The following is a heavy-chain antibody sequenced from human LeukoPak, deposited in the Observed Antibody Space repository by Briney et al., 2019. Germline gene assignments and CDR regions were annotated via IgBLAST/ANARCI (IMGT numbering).Heavy chain of an antibody. D-gene: IGHD2-2*02. Sequence: SGPTLVKPTQTLTLTCSFSGFSLTTSGVGVGWIRQPPGKALEWLGMIYWDDDKRYSPSLRSRLSFTKDISTKQVVLTMTNMDSADTATYYCVHAYPRVSWFDPWGQGILVTVSS. CDR3: VHAYPRVSWFDP. J-gene: IGHJ5*02. CDR2: IYWDDDK. V-gene: IGHV2-5*02. CDR1: GFSLTTSGVG.